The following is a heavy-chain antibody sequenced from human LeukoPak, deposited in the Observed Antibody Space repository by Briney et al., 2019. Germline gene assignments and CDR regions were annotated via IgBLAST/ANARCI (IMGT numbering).Heavy chain of an antibody. V-gene: IGHV3-74*01. Sequence: GSLRLSCAASGVTFSIYLMHWVRQAPGKGLVWVSRINIDVSSTSYADSVKGRFTISRDNAKNTLYLQMNSLRAEDTAVYYCARGVMTDYWGQGTLVTVSS. CDR1: GVTFSIYL. D-gene: IGHD2-8*01. J-gene: IGHJ4*02. CDR2: INIDVSST. CDR3: ARGVMTDY.